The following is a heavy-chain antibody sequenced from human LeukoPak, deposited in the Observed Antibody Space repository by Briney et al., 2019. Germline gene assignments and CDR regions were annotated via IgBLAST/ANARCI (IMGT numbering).Heavy chain of an antibody. D-gene: IGHD2-15*01. CDR2: IIPILGIA. CDR1: XXTXXSYA. J-gene: IGHJ5*02. CDR3: ARGRGSYCSGGSCYASWFDP. V-gene: IGHV1-69*04. Sequence: SVXXSCKXSXXTXXSYAISXVRQAPGQGLEWMGRIIPILGIANYAQKFQGRVTITADKSTSTAYMELSSLRSEDTAVYYCARGRGSYCSGGSCYASWFDPWGQGTLVTVSS.